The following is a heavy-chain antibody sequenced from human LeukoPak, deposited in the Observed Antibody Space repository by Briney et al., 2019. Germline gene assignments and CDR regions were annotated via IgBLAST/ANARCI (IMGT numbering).Heavy chain of an antibody. CDR1: GGSIRSYY. CDR2: IYYSGST. Sequence: SETLSLTCTVSGGSIRSYYWSWIRQPPGKGLEWIGYIYYSGSTNYNPSLKSRVTISVDTSKNQFSLKLSSVTAADTAVYYCARAQNYYGSGSYYSRLYYFDYWGQGTLVTVSS. D-gene: IGHD3-10*01. CDR3: ARAQNYYGSGSYYSRLYYFDY. J-gene: IGHJ4*02. V-gene: IGHV4-59*01.